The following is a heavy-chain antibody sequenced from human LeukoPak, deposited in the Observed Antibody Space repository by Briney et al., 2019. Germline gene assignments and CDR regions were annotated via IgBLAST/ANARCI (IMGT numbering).Heavy chain of an antibody. CDR3: ARVGTMAGIGWGDLDY. V-gene: IGHV1-2*02. CDR1: GYTFSDYY. CDR2: INPNSGDT. J-gene: IGHJ4*02. D-gene: IGHD6-19*01. Sequence: ASVKVSCKASGYTFSDYYIYWVRQAPGQGLQWMGWINPNSGDTNYAQKFQGRVTMTRGTSISTAFMELSGLRSGDTAVYYCARVGTMAGIGWGDLDYWGQGTLVTVSS.